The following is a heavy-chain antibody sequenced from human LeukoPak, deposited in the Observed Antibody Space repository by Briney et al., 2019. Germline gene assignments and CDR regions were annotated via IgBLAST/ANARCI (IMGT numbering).Heavy chain of an antibody. J-gene: IGHJ6*02. Sequence: GGSLRLSCAASGFTVSSNYMSWVRQAPGKGLEWVSVIYSGGSTYYADSGKGRFTISRHNSKNTLYLQMNSLRAEDTAVYYCARDGGIAAAGTPDYYYGMDVWGQGTTVTVSS. D-gene: IGHD6-13*01. CDR3: ARDGGIAAAGTPDYYYGMDV. CDR2: IYSGGST. V-gene: IGHV3-53*04. CDR1: GFTVSSNY.